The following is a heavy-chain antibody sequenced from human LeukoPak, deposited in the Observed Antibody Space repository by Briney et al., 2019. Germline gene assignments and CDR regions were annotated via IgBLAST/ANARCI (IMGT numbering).Heavy chain of an antibody. J-gene: IGHJ4*02. D-gene: IGHD3-3*01. CDR2: LYFSGST. V-gene: IGHV4-59*01. CDR1: GNSIGNYY. Sequence: PSETLSLTCTVSGNSIGNYYWSWIRQPPGKGLEWIGYLYFSGSTNYNPSLKSRVTISVDTSKNQFSLKLSSVTAADTAMYYCARGITGEWLPIWGQGTLVTVSS. CDR3: ARGITGEWLPI.